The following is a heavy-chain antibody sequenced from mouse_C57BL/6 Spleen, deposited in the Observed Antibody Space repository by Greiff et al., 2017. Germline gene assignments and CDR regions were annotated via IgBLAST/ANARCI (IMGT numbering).Heavy chain of an antibody. V-gene: IGHV1-64*01. CDR3: ASPQVVTGAFDY. D-gene: IGHD1-3*01. Sequence: QVQLQQPGAELVKPGASVKLSCKASGYTFTSYWMHWVKQRPGQGLEWIGMIHPNSGSINYNEKFKSKATLTVDKSSSTADMQLSSLTSEDSAVYYCASPQVVTGAFDYGGKGTTLTVSS. CDR1: GYTFTSYW. CDR2: IHPNSGSI. J-gene: IGHJ2*01.